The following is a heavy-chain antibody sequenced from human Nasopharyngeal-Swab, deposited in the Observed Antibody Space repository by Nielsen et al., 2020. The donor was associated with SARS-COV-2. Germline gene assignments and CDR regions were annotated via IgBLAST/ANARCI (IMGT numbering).Heavy chain of an antibody. D-gene: IGHD2-2*01. V-gene: IGHV4-38-2*01. Sequence: SETLSLTCAVSGYSISSGYYWGWIRQPLGKGLEWIGSIYHSGSTYYNPSLKSRVTISVDTSKNQFSLKLSSVTAADTAVYYCARHAAGEYQLTYYFDYWGQGTLVTVSS. J-gene: IGHJ4*02. CDR3: ARHAAGEYQLTYYFDY. CDR1: GYSISSGYY. CDR2: IYHSGST.